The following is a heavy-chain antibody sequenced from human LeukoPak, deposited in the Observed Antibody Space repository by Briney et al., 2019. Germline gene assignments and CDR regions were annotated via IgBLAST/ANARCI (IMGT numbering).Heavy chain of an antibody. Sequence: GASVEVSCKASGYTFTGYYMHWVRQAPGQGLEWMGWINPNSGGTNYAQKFQGRVTMTRDTSISTAYMELSRLRSDDTAVYYCARSRYSSSWHKYYYYYMDVWGKGTTVTVSS. CDR2: INPNSGGT. J-gene: IGHJ6*03. D-gene: IGHD6-13*01. V-gene: IGHV1-2*02. CDR3: ARSRYSSSWHKYYYYYMDV. CDR1: GYTFTGYY.